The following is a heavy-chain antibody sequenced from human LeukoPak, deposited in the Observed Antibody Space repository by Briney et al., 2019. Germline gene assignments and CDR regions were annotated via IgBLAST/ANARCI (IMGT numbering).Heavy chain of an antibody. CDR2: ISDSGSTI. Sequence: PGGSLRLSCAASGFTFSIYEVNWVRQAPGKGLEWLSHISDSGSTIHYADSVKGRFTISRDNSQNSLYLQMNSLRAEDTAIYYCARDATTAVGTVYMDVWGKGTTVTIPS. D-gene: IGHD6-13*01. CDR3: ARDATTAVGTVYMDV. CDR1: GFTFSIYE. J-gene: IGHJ6*03. V-gene: IGHV3-48*03.